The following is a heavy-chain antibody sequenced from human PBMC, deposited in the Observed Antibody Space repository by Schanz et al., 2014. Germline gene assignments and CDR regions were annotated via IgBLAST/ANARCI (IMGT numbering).Heavy chain of an antibody. CDR3: ARGGTYGIFYDHMDV. J-gene: IGHJ6*03. D-gene: IGHD3-22*01. CDR2: IYISGST. V-gene: IGHV4-28*03. Sequence: QVQLQESGPGLVKPSGTLSLTCAVSGASISSSNWWSWIRQPPGKGLEWIGRIYISGSTRFNPSRKGRVAMSLDPSKNQVSLTLRSVTAADTAVYYCARGGTYGIFYDHMDVWGRGTTVTVSS. CDR1: GASISSSNW.